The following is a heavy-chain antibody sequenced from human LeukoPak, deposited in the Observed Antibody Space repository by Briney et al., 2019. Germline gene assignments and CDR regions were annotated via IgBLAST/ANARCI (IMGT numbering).Heavy chain of an antibody. CDR2: ISTSSIYI. D-gene: IGHD6-13*01. Sequence: GGSLRLSCAASGFTFSSYTMNWVRQAPGKGLEWVSSISTSSIYIYYADSVKGRFTISRDNAKNSLYLQMDSLRGEDTAVYYCATGQGSRWDNWGLGTLVTVSS. J-gene: IGHJ4*02. CDR1: GFTFSSYT. CDR3: ATGQGSRWDN. V-gene: IGHV3-21*01.